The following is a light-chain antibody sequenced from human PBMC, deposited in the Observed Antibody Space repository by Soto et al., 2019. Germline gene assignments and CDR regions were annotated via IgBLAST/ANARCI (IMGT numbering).Light chain of an antibody. V-gene: IGLV3-1*01. CDR2: QDN. J-gene: IGLJ1*01. Sequence: SYELTQPPSVSVSPGQTASITCSGEKLGDKFAWWYHQKPGQFPVLVISQDNKRPSGIPERFSGSNSGNTATLTISGTQAMDEADYYCQAWDSNTNYVFGSGTKLTVL. CDR3: QAWDSNTNYV. CDR1: KLGDKF.